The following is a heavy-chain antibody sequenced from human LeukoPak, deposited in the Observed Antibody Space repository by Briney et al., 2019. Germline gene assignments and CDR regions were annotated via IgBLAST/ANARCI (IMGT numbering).Heavy chain of an antibody. CDR3: ARRTGSLAAAPFDP. J-gene: IGHJ5*02. Sequence: GESLKISCKISGYRLTDNWIGWVRQVPGKGLEWMGLIYPGDSDTRYSPSFQGQVTFSVDMSISTAYLQLSSLKASDTAMYYCARRTGSLAAAPFDPWGQGTLVTVSS. V-gene: IGHV5-51*01. CDR1: GYRLTDNW. CDR2: IYPGDSDT. D-gene: IGHD6-13*01.